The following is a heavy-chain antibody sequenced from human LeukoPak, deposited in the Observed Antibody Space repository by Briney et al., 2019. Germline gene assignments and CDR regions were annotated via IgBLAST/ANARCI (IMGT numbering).Heavy chain of an antibody. D-gene: IGHD4-11*01. CDR2: ISSSGSTI. Sequence: GGSLRLSCAASGFTFSSYEMNWVRQAPGKGLEWVSYISSSGSTIYYADSVKGRFTISRDNAKNSLYLQMNSLRAEDTALYYCARDGKYSNYAGWFDPWGQGTLVTVSS. J-gene: IGHJ5*02. CDR3: ARDGKYSNYAGWFDP. CDR1: GFTFSSYE. V-gene: IGHV3-48*03.